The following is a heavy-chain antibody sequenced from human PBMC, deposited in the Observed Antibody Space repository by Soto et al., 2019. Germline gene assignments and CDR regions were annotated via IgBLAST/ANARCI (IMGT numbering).Heavy chain of an antibody. J-gene: IGHJ4*02. Sequence: TKSLTNTASGSSSSSYNWSWRRQPAGKGLEWIGYISYSGSTNYNPTLKSRVTISVDTSKNQFSMKLSSLTAADTAVYYSAREFGHDLPSGLYGTFDASGEGSLGTV. CDR3: AREFGHDLPSGLYGTFDA. V-gene: IGHV4-59*01. D-gene: IGHD6-19*01. CDR2: ISYSGST. CDR1: GSSSSSYN.